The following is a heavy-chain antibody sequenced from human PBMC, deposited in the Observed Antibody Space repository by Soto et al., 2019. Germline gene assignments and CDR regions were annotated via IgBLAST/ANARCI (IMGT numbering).Heavy chain of an antibody. Sequence: QVQLVQSGAEVKKPGSSVKVSCKASGGTFSSYAISWVRQAPGQGLEWMGGIIPICGTANYAQKFQGRVTITADESTSTAYMELSSLRSEDTAVYYCAREVTTLAQYYFDYWGQGTLVTVSS. CDR2: IIPICGTA. V-gene: IGHV1-69*12. CDR1: GGTFSSYA. J-gene: IGHJ4*02. CDR3: AREVTTLAQYYFDY. D-gene: IGHD4-4*01.